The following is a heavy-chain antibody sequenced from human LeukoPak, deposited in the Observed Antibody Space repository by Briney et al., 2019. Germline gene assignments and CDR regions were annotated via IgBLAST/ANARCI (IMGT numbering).Heavy chain of an antibody. J-gene: IGHJ6*03. CDR2: MYYDGST. V-gene: IGHV4-31*03. D-gene: IGHD3-3*01. Sequence: SETLSLTRTVSGGSISSGAYCWSWIRQRPGKGLEWIGYMYYDGSTYSNPSLKSRLTISVDTSKNQFSLKLSSVTAADTAVYYCARGPYYDFWSGYPYMNVWGKGTTVTVSS. CDR1: GGSISSGAYC. CDR3: ARGPYYDFWSGYPYMNV.